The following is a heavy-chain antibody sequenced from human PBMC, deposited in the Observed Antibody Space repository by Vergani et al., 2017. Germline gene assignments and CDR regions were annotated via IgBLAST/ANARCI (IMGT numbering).Heavy chain of an antibody. CDR3: ARHIDTYGGNSGLDY. CDR2: IYPGDSDT. J-gene: IGHJ4*02. V-gene: IGHV5-51*01. Sequence: EKQLVQSGSETKKPGESLKISCQAFGYIFSNFWIGWVRQMPGKGLEWRGIIYPGDSDTRYSPSFQGQVTISADKSISTAYLQWSSLKASDTAMYYCARHIDTYGGNSGLDYWGQGTLVTVSS. D-gene: IGHD4-23*01. CDR1: GYIFSNFW.